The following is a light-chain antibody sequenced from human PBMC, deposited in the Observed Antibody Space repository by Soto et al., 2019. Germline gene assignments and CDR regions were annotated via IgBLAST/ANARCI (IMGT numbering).Light chain of an antibody. Sequence: DIVLTQSPCTLSLSPGERATLSCRASQSLSSGYLAWYQQKPGQAPRLLIYAAFNRATGIPDRFSGSGSGTDFTLTISRLEPEDFAVYYCQQYGSSPGTFGRGTKVDI. V-gene: IGKV3-20*01. J-gene: IGKJ1*01. CDR1: QSLSSGY. CDR2: AAF. CDR3: QQYGSSPGT.